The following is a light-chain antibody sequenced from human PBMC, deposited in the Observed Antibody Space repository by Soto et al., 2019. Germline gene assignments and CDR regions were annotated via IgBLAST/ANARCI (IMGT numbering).Light chain of an antibody. Sequence: EIVLTQSPGTLSLSPGERATLSCRASQSVSRSYLAWYQQKPGQAPRLLIYGASTRATGIPDRFSGSGSGTDFTLTISGLEPEDFAVYYCQQYGSSPPVTFGRGTKVEIK. CDR3: QQYGSSPPVT. J-gene: IGKJ1*01. CDR1: QSVSRSY. CDR2: GAS. V-gene: IGKV3-20*01.